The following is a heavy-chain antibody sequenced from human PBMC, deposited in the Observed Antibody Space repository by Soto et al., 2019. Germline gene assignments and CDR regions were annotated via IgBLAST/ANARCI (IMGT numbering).Heavy chain of an antibody. CDR3: ARFGSGTRWVYSWFDP. V-gene: IGHV4-34*01. J-gene: IGHJ5*02. Sequence: SDTLSLTCAVYGVSFSGYYWSWIRQPPGKGLEWIGEINHSGSTNYNPSLKRRVTITVDTSKNQFHPKLSSVTAADTAVYYCARFGSGTRWVYSWFDPWGQGSLVTVS. CDR2: INHSGST. D-gene: IGHD6-13*01. CDR1: GVSFSGYY.